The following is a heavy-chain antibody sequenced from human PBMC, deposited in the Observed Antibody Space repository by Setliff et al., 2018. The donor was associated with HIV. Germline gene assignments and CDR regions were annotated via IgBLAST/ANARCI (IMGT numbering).Heavy chain of an antibody. J-gene: IGHJ4*02. CDR3: ARQGGYNSPLMV. CDR1: GGSITSYC. CDR2: IFDSGTT. Sequence: ASETLSLTCTVSGGSITSYCWNWIRQSPGKGLEWIGYIFDSGTTKYNPSVTSRVTISVDASKNQFFLQLISVTAADTAVYYCARQGGYNSPLMVWGQGKLVTVSS. V-gene: IGHV4-59*08. D-gene: IGHD3-10*01.